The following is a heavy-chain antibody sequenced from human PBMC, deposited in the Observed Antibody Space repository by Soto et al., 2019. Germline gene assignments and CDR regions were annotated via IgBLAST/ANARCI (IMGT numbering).Heavy chain of an antibody. D-gene: IGHD6-6*01. CDR3: TPRIAAGVYFDY. CDR1: GFTFSNAW. V-gene: IGHV3-15*01. J-gene: IGHJ4*02. Sequence: GGSLRLSCAASGFTFSNAWMSWVRQAPGKGLEWVGRIKSKTDGGTTDYAAPVKGRFTISRDDSKNTLYLQMNSLKTEDTAVYYCTPRIAAGVYFDYWGQGTLVTAPQ. CDR2: IKSKTDGGTT.